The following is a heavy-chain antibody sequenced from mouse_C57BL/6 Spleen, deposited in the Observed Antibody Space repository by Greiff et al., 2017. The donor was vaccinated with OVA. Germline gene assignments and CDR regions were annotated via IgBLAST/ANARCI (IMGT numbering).Heavy chain of an antibody. Sequence: QVQLQQSGAELVRPGASVTLSCKASGYTFTDYEMHWVKQTPVHGLEWIGAIDPETGGTAYNQKFKGKAILTADKSSSTAYMELRSLTSEDSAVYDCTKVQLTYYFDYWGQGTTLTVSA. J-gene: IGHJ2*01. CDR1: GYTFTDYE. V-gene: IGHV1-15*01. CDR3: TKVQLTYYFDY. CDR2: IDPETGGT. D-gene: IGHD3-2*02.